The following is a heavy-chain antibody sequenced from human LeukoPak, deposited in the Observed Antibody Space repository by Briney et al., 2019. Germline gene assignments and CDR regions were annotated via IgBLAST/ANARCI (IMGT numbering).Heavy chain of an antibody. D-gene: IGHD4-17*01. CDR3: AKGILTVKGWFAP. CDR1: GFTVSSNY. J-gene: IGHJ5*02. CDR2: INGAGDIT. Sequence: GGSLRLSCAASGFTVSSNYMSWVRQPPGKRLEWVSLINGAGDITYYADPVKGRFTISRDNSKNSLYLQLNSLRTEDSAFYYCAKGILTVKGWFAPWGQGTLVTVSS. V-gene: IGHV3-43*02.